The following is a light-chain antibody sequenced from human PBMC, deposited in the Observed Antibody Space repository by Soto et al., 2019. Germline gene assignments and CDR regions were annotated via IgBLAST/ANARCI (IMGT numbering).Light chain of an antibody. J-gene: IGLJ1*01. CDR1: SSDIGAYDY. CDR3: CSYAGSSTSYV. V-gene: IGLV2-23*01. Sequence: QSVLTQPASLSGSPGQSITISCTGTSSDIGAYDYVSWYQQHPGKVPKLMIYEGSKRPSGVSNRFSGSKSGNTASLTISGLQAEDEADYYCCSYAGSSTSYVFGTGTKVTVL. CDR2: EGS.